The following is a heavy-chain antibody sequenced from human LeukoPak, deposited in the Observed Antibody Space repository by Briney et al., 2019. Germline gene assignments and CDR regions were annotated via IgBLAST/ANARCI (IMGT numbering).Heavy chain of an antibody. J-gene: IGHJ4*01. Sequence: SETLSLTCTVSGDSIRSYDWNWIRRPPGKGLEWIGYIYYTGTTSYNPSLKSRVTISLDTSKSQFSLRLTSVTAADTAVYYCASHGSSGHDPLTWGQGTLVTVSS. V-gene: IGHV4-59*08. CDR1: GDSIRSYD. D-gene: IGHD5-12*01. CDR2: IYYTGTT. CDR3: ASHGSSGHDPLT.